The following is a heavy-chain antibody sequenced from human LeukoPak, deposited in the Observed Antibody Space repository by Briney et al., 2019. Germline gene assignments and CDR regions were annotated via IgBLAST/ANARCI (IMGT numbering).Heavy chain of an antibody. J-gene: IGHJ4*02. D-gene: IGHD6-13*01. CDR2: VSGSGGST. CDR1: GFTFSSYA. CDR3: AKLTTWSAAAGSVDY. V-gene: IGHV3-23*01. Sequence: GGSLRLSCAASGFTFSSYAMSWVRQAPGKGLEWVSAVSGSGGSTYYADSVKGRFTISRDNSKNTLYLQMNSLRAEDTAVYYCAKLTTWSAAAGSVDYWGQGTLVTVSS.